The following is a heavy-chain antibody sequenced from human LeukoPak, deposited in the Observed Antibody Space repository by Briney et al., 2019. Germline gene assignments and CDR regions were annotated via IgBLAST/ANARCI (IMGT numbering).Heavy chain of an antibody. Sequence: GGSLRLSCAASGFTFSTYNMNWVRQAPGKGLEWVSSISGSSSYIYYADSVKGRFSISRDNAKNSLYLQMNSLRAEDTAVYYCARDRSAGTTGGGLDPWGQGTLVTVSS. J-gene: IGHJ5*02. CDR3: ARDRSAGTTGGGLDP. CDR2: ISGSSSYI. CDR1: GFTFSTYN. D-gene: IGHD1-1*01. V-gene: IGHV3-21*01.